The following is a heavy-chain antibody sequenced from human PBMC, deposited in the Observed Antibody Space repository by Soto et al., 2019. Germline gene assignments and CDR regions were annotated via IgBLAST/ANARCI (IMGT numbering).Heavy chain of an antibody. CDR3: ARELSLTILTGHDY. D-gene: IGHD3-9*01. Sequence: WVRQAPGQGLEWMGIINPSGGSTSYAQKFQGRVTMTRDTSTSTVYMELSSLRSEDTAVYYCARELSLTILTGHDYWGQGTLVTVSS. CDR2: INPSGGST. J-gene: IGHJ4*02. V-gene: IGHV1-46*01.